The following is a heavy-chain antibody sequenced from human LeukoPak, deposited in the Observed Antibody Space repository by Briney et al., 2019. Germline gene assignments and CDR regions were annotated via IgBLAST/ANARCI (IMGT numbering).Heavy chain of an antibody. J-gene: IGHJ6*03. CDR2: ISTSTTTI. Sequence: GGSLRLSCEASGFTFSSYSMNWVRQAPGKGLEWISYISTSTTTIYYANSVKGRFTISRDNAKKSLYLQMDSLRAEDTAVYYCATPVPHGSDPSLYYYYMDVWGKGTTVTISS. D-gene: IGHD3-10*01. V-gene: IGHV3-48*01. CDR1: GFTFSSYS. CDR3: ATPVPHGSDPSLYYYYMDV.